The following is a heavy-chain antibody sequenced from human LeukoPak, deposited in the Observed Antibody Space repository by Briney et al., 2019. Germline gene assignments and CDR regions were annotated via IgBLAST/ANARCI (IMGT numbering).Heavy chain of an antibody. D-gene: IGHD2-2*01. Sequence: GGSLRLSCAASGFTFSSYAMSWVRQAPGKGLEWVSAISGSGGSTYYADSVKGWFTISRDNSKNTLYLQMNSLRAEDTAVYYCAKSPSTGVVVPAVIQLYFDYWGQGTLVTVSS. CDR1: GFTFSSYA. J-gene: IGHJ4*02. CDR3: AKSPSTGVVVPAVIQLYFDY. V-gene: IGHV3-23*01. CDR2: ISGSGGST.